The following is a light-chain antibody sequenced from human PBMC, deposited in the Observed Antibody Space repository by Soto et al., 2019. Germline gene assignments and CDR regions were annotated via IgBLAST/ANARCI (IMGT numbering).Light chain of an antibody. V-gene: IGLV2-14*01. J-gene: IGLJ3*02. CDR1: SSDVGAYNY. Sequence: QSALTQPASVSGSPGQSITISCTGTSSDVGAYNYVSWYQQHPGIAPQLIIYEVSSRPSGVSNRFSGSKSGNTASLTISGLQAEDEADYYCTSYTSSSTWVFGGGTKLTVI. CDR3: TSYTSSSTWV. CDR2: EVS.